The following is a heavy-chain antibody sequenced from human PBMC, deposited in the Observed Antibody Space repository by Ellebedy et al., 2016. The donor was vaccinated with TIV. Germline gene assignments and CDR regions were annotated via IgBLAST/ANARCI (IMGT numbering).Heavy chain of an antibody. CDR2: IYDTGVT. Sequence: MPSETLSLTCTVSGGSLGSHFWSWIRQPPRKGLEWIGRIYDTGVTNYSPSLKSRVTMSIDTSKNQFSLQLSSVTAADTAVYYCVRGTGDNMIGLKGWFDPWGQGTLVTVSS. CDR1: GGSLGSHF. J-gene: IGHJ5*02. D-gene: IGHD3-16*01. V-gene: IGHV4-59*11. CDR3: VRGTGDNMIGLKGWFDP.